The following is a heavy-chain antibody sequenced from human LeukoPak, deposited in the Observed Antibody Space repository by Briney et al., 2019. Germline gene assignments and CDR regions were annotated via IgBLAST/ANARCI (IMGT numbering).Heavy chain of an antibody. Sequence: PGRSLRLSCAASGFTFSRYGMHWVRQAPGKGLEWVAVVSFEGSNKYYADSVKGRFTISRDNSKNTLSLQTNSLRAEDTAVYYCAKDMGYYYGSGSYPPENDYWGQGTLVTVSS. D-gene: IGHD3-10*01. J-gene: IGHJ4*02. CDR1: GFTFSRYG. CDR3: AKDMGYYYGSGSYPPENDY. CDR2: VSFEGSNK. V-gene: IGHV3-30*18.